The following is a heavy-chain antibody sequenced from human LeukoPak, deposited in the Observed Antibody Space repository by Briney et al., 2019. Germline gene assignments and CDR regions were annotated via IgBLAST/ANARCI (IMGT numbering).Heavy chain of an antibody. CDR2: ISNTGTT. Sequence: SETLSLTCTVSGGSIRSGSNYWTWLRQPPGKGLEWIGFISNTGTTNYNPSLKSRVTMSVVTSKNQFSLKLISVTAADTAVYYCARGGGSGIQLYPWGQGSLVTVSS. CDR1: GGSIRSGSNY. D-gene: IGHD3-10*01. CDR3: ARGGGSGIQLYP. V-gene: IGHV4-61*01. J-gene: IGHJ1*01.